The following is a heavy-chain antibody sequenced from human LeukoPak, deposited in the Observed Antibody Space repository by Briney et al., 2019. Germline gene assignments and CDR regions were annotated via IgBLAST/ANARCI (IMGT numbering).Heavy chain of an antibody. D-gene: IGHD6-19*01. CDR1: GYTFTGYY. CDR2: INPNSGGT. Sequence: ASVKVSCKASGYTFTGYYMHWVRQAPGQGLEWMRWINPNSGGTNYAQKFQGRVTMTRDTSISTAYMELSRLRSDDTAVYYCARGYYSSGWYHRLDYWGQGTLVTVSS. V-gene: IGHV1-2*02. CDR3: ARGYYSSGWYHRLDY. J-gene: IGHJ4*02.